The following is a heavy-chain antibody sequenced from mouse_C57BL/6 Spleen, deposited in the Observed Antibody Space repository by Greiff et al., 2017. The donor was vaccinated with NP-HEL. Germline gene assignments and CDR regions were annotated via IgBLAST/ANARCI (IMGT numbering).Heavy chain of an antibody. D-gene: IGHD2-3*01. CDR1: GYSITSGYY. J-gene: IGHJ2*01. CDR2: ISYDGSN. V-gene: IGHV3-6*01. CDR3: ARGGVYDGYYRDY. Sequence: DVKLQESGPGLVKPSQSLSLTCSVTGYSITSGYYWNWIRQFPGNKLEWMGYISYDGSNNYNPSLKNRISITRDTSKNQFFLKLNSVTTEDTATYYCARGGVYDGYYRDYWGQGTTLTVSS.